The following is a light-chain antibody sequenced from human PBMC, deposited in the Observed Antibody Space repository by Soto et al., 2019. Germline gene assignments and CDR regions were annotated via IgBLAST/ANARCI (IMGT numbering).Light chain of an antibody. CDR3: QQYDSFSVT. CDR1: QSVSNDF. V-gene: IGKV3-20*01. CDR2: GAF. Sequence: IVLPQSPGLLSLSPGERATLSCRASQSVSNDFLAWYQQKPGQAPRLLIYGAFNRATGIPDRFSGGGSGTDFTLTITRLEPEDFATYYCQQYDSFSVTFGQGAKVDIK. J-gene: IGKJ1*01.